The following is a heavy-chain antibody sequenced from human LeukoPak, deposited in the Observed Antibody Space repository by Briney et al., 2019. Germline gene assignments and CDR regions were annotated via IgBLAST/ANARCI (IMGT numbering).Heavy chain of an antibody. D-gene: IGHD6-13*01. J-gene: IGHJ4*02. CDR2: LIPIFGTA. CDR3: ARDHSLPYIRAGLPDY. Sequence: GPSVKFSCKASEGTFTSYAISWVRKAPGQGLEWMEGLIPIFGTANYAQKFQGRVTITTDESTSTAYMELSSLRSEDTAVYYCARDHSLPYIRAGLPDYWGQGTLVTVSS. V-gene: IGHV1-69*05. CDR1: EGTFTSYA.